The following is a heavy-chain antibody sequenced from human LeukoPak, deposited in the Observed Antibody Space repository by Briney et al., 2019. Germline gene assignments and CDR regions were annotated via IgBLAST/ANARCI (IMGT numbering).Heavy chain of an antibody. J-gene: IGHJ3*02. CDR1: GFTFSNAW. D-gene: IGHD6-25*01. CDR3: AREGGHDDAFDI. CDR2: IKSKTDGGTT. V-gene: IGHV3-15*01. Sequence: GGSLRLSCAASGFTFSNAWMSWVRQAPGKGLEWVGRIKSKTDGGTTDYAAPVKGRFTISRDDSKNTLYLQMNSLKTEDTAVYYCAREGGHDDAFDIWGQGTMVTVSS.